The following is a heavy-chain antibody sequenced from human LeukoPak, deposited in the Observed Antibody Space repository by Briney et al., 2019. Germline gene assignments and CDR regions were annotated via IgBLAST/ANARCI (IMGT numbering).Heavy chain of an antibody. D-gene: IGHD2-15*01. J-gene: IGHJ4*02. Sequence: GESLRLSCAASGFTFSHYWMHWVRQAPGKGLVWVSRINSDGSSTSYADSVKGRFTISRDNSKNTLYLQMNSLRAEDTAVYYCANTLFVVVLYWGQGTLVTVSS. V-gene: IGHV3-74*01. CDR1: GFTFSHYW. CDR2: INSDGSST. CDR3: ANTLFVVVLY.